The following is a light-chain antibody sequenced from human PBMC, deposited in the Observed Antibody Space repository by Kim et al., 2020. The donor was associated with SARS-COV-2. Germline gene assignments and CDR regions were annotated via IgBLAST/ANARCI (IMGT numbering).Light chain of an antibody. Sequence: ELTQPPSASGTPGQRVTISCSGSSSNIGSTYVYWYQQLPGTAPKLLIYRNNQRPSGVPDRFSGSKSGTSASLAISGLRSEDEADYYCAAWDDSLGGWVSGGGSQLTVL. CDR1: SSNIGSTY. CDR2: RNN. CDR3: AAWDDSLGGWV. J-gene: IGLJ3*02. V-gene: IGLV1-47*01.